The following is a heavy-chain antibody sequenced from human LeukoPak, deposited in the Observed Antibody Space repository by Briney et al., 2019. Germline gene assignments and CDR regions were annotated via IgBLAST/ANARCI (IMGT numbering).Heavy chain of an antibody. J-gene: IGHJ4*02. CDR1: RGSTSTYY. CDR3: AGEFHY. Sequence: SETLSLTCTVSRGSTSTYYWSWIRQPAGKTLEWIGHIYTSGSTNYNPSLKSRVTMSLDMSKNQFSLKLTSMTAADTAVYYCAGEFHYWGQGTLVTVSS. V-gene: IGHV4-4*07. D-gene: IGHD2-21*01. CDR2: IYTSGST.